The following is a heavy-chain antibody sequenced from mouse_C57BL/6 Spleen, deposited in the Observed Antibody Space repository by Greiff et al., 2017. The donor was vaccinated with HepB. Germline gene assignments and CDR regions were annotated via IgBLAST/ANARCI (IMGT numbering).Heavy chain of an antibody. V-gene: IGHV1-55*01. CDR1: GYTFTSYG. CDR3: AREGRYYAMDY. D-gene: IGHD3-3*01. Sequence: QVQLQQPGAELVKPGAPVKRSGKAFGYTFTSYGITWWSQGLGKGLEGMGDIYPGSGSTNYKEKFKSKATLTVDTSSSKAYMQLSSLTSEDSAVYYCAREGRYYAMDYWGQGTSVTVSS. J-gene: IGHJ4*01. CDR2: IYPGSGST.